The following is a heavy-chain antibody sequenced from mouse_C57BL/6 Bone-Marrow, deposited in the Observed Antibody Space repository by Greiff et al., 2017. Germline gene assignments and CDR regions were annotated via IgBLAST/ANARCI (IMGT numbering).Heavy chain of an antibody. CDR1: GYTFTSYW. V-gene: IGHV1-74*01. CDR2: IHPSDSDT. CDR3: AIPYSNDGDYYAMDY. J-gene: IGHJ4*01. Sequence: QVQLQQPGAELVKPGASVKVSCKASGYTFTSYWMHWVKQRPGQGLEWIGRIHPSDSDTNYNQRFKGKATLTVDKSSSTAYMKLSSLTTEDSAVYYCAIPYSNDGDYYAMDYWGQGTSVTVSS. D-gene: IGHD2-12*01.